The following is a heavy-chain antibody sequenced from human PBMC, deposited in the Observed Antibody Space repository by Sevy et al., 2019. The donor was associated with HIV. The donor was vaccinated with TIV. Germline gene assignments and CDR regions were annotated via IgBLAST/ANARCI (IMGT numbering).Heavy chain of an antibody. Sequence: GGSLRLSCAASGFTVSSSFMSWVRQAPGKGLEWVAVISYDGSNKYYADSVKGRFTISRDNSKNTLYLQMNSLRAEDTAVYYCARGGDYDSSGYSDCWGQGTLVTVSS. J-gene: IGHJ4*02. D-gene: IGHD3-22*01. V-gene: IGHV3-30-3*01. CDR1: GFTVSSSF. CDR2: ISYDGSNK. CDR3: ARGGDYDSSGYSDC.